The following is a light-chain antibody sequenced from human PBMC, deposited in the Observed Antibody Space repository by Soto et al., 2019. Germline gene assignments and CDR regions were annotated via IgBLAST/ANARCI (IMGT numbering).Light chain of an antibody. CDR3: TSYTGANTVR. CDR2: AVT. Sequence: QSALTQPASVSGSPGQSITIPCTGTSSDIGRYNYVSWYQQHPGRAPKLIFYAVTNRPSGVSSRFSASKSGSTASLTISGLQAEDEADYYCTSYTGANTVRFGGGTKVTVL. V-gene: IGLV2-14*01. J-gene: IGLJ2*01. CDR1: SSDIGRYNY.